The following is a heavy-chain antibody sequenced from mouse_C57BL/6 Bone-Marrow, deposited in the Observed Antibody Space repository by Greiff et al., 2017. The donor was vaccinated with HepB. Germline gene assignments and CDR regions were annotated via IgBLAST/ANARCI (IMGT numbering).Heavy chain of an antibody. CDR1: GYTFTSYW. Sequence: QVQLQQPGAELVKPGASVKMSCKASGYTFTSYWITWVKQRPGQGLEWIGDIYPGSGSTNYNEKFKSKATLTVDTSSSPAYMQLSSLTSEDSAVYYCARSGITTVVATSDYWGQGTTLTVSS. V-gene: IGHV1-55*01. CDR3: ARSGITTVVATSDY. J-gene: IGHJ2*01. D-gene: IGHD1-1*01. CDR2: IYPGSGST.